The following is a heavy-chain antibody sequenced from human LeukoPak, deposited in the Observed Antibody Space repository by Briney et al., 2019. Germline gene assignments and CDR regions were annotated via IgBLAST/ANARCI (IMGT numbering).Heavy chain of an antibody. V-gene: IGHV3-30*02. J-gene: IGHJ6*03. CDR2: IQYDGSNQ. CDR3: AKAGYCSGGSCLYYYYYMDV. CDR1: PFTFSSYG. Sequence: GGSLRLSCAASPFTFSSYGMHWVRQAPGKGLEWVAYIQYDGSNQQYADSVKGRFTISRDNSKNTLYLQMNSLRAEDTAVYYCAKAGYCSGGSCLYYYYYMDVWGKGTTVTISS. D-gene: IGHD2-15*01.